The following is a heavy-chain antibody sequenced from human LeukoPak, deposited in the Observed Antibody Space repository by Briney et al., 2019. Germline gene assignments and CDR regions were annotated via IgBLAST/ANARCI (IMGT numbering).Heavy chain of an antibody. Sequence: PGGSLRLSCAASGFTFSSSEVNWVRQAPGKGLEWVSYISSSSSTIKYADSVKGRFTISRDNAKNSLYLQMNSLRAEDTAVYYCARGASYYFNWFDPWGQGTLVTVSS. CDR2: ISSSSSTI. J-gene: IGHJ5*02. CDR3: ARGASYYFNWFDP. D-gene: IGHD3-22*01. CDR1: GFTFSSSE. V-gene: IGHV3-48*03.